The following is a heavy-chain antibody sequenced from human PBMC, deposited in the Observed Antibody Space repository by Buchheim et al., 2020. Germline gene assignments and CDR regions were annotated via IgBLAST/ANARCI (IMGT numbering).Heavy chain of an antibody. D-gene: IGHD2-2*02. CDR3: ARVGLLYRYYYYGMDV. V-gene: IGHV4-34*01. CDR2: INHSGST. CDR1: GGSFSGDY. Sequence: QVQLQQWGAGLLKPSETLSLTCAVYGGSFSGDYWCSIRQPPGKGLEWIGEINHSGSTTYNPSLKSRVTISVDTSKNQFSLKMSSGTAEDTAGYYCARVGLLYRYYYYGMDVWGQGTT. J-gene: IGHJ6*02.